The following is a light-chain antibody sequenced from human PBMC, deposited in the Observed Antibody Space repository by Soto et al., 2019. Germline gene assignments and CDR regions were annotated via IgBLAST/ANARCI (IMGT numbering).Light chain of an antibody. V-gene: IGLV9-49*03. CDR2: VGTGGIVG. J-gene: IGLJ2*01. CDR1: SGYSKYK. Sequence: QSVLTQPPSASASLGASVTLTCTLSSGYSKYKVDWYQQRPGKGPRFVMRVGTGGIVGSRGDGIPDRFSVLGSGLNRYLTIKNIQEEDESDYHCGADHGSGSYFVVVFGGGTKLTVL. CDR3: GADHGSGSYFVVV.